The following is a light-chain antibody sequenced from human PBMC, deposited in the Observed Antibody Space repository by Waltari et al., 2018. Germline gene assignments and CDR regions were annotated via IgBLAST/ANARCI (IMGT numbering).Light chain of an antibody. CDR3: SSYTSSSTRV. CDR1: SSDVGGYNY. CDR2: DLS. J-gene: IGLJ2*01. V-gene: IGLV2-14*03. Sequence: QSALTQPASVSGSPGQSITISSTGTSSDVGGYNYVSWYQQHPGKAPKLMIYDLSNRPSGVSNRFSGSKSCNTASLTISGLQAEDEADYYCSSYTSSSTRVFGGGTKLTVL.